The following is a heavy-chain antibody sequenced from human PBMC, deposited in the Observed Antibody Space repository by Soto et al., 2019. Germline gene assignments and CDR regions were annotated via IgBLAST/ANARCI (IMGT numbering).Heavy chain of an antibody. D-gene: IGHD2-15*01. V-gene: IGHV3-11*01. J-gene: IGHJ6*03. Sequence: GGSLRLSCAASGFTFSDYYMSWIRQAPGKGLEWVSYISSSGSTIYYADSVKGRFPISRDNAKNSLYLQMNSLRAEDTAVYYCARDYCSGGSCYASYYYYYMDVWGKGTTVTVSS. CDR1: GFTFSDYY. CDR3: ARDYCSGGSCYASYYYYYMDV. CDR2: ISSSGSTI.